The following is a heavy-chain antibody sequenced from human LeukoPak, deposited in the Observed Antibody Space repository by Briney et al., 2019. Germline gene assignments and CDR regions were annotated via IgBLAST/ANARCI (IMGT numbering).Heavy chain of an antibody. CDR2: IYPGDSDT. V-gene: IGHV5-51*01. CDR1: GYSFTSYW. CDR3: ARLRPTTIVVVITRSGAFDI. Sequence: GESLKISCKGSGYSFTSYWIGWVRQMPGKGLEWMGIIYPGDSDTRYSPSFQGQVTISADKSIGTAYLQWSSLKASDTAMYYCARLRPTTIVVVITRSGAFDIWGQGTMVTVSS. J-gene: IGHJ3*02. D-gene: IGHD3-22*01.